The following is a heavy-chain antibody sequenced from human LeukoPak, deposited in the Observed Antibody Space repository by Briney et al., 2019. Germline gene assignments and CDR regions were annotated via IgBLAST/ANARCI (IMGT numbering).Heavy chain of an antibody. CDR1: GFTFSSYW. V-gene: IGHV3-74*01. CDR3: ARALAVAGNYDY. D-gene: IGHD6-19*01. J-gene: IGHJ4*02. CDR2: ISSDGSTI. Sequence: GGSLRLSCEASGFTFSSYWMHWVSQAPGKGLVWASRISSDGSTITYADSVKGRFTISRDNAKHTLYLQMNSLRAEDTAVYYCARALAVAGNYDYWGQGALVTVSS.